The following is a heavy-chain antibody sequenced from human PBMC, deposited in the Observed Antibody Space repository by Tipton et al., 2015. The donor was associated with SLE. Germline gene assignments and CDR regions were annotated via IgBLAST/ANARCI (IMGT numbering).Heavy chain of an antibody. CDR1: GFTFGSYA. D-gene: IGHD6-13*01. CDR2: INHSGST. Sequence: LRLSCAASGFTFGSYAMSWVRQAPGKGLEWIGEINHSGSTNYNPSLKSRVTISVDTSKNQFSLKLSSVTAADTAVYYCARGGGAAGTGVDYWGQGTLVTVSS. V-gene: IGHV4-34*01. CDR3: ARGGGAAGTGVDY. J-gene: IGHJ4*02.